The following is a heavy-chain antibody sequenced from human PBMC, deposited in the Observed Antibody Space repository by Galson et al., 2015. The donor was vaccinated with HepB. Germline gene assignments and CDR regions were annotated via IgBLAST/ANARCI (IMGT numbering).Heavy chain of an antibody. CDR1: EFNVASHS. D-gene: IGHD1-26*01. V-gene: IGHV3-74*03. Sequence: SLRLSCAASEFNVASHSMHWVRQVPGTGLEWLSRLKSDGTTTYADSVKGRFAISRDNTRNTVYLQLNSLTAEDTSVYYCVRARSGNYGLFDCWGQGTLVTVSS. CDR3: VRARSGNYGLFDC. J-gene: IGHJ4*02. CDR2: LKSDGTT.